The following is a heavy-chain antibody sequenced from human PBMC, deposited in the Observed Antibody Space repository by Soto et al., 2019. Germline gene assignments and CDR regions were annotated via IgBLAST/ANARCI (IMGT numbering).Heavy chain of an antibody. CDR1: GGSISSGGYY. CDR3: ARVVRGYSGYDPHRDYYYYYMDV. V-gene: IGHV4-31*03. J-gene: IGHJ6*03. Sequence: QVQLQESGPGLVKPSQTLSLTCTVSGGSISSGGYYWSWIRQHPGKGLEWIGYIYYSGSTYYNPSLMSRVTISVDTSKNQFSLKLSSVTAADTAVYYCARVVRGYSGYDPHRDYYYYYMDVWGKGTTVTVSS. D-gene: IGHD5-12*01. CDR2: IYYSGST.